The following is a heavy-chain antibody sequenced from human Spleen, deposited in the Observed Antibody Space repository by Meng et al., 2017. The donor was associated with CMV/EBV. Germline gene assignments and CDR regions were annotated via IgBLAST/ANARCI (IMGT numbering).Heavy chain of an antibody. Sequence: ASVKVSCKTSGYTFTSYGVTWVRQAPGQGLEWMGWITTYNDNTKYSQKLQGRVTMTTDTSTSTAYMELRSLRSDDTAVYYCARESQLLALGWGAFDIWGQGTVVTVSS. D-gene: IGHD2-2*01. J-gene: IGHJ3*02. CDR3: ARESQLLALGWGAFDI. CDR2: ITTYNDNT. V-gene: IGHV1-18*01. CDR1: GYTFTSYG.